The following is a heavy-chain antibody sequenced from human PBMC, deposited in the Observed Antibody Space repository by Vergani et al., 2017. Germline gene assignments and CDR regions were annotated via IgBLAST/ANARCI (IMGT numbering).Heavy chain of an antibody. CDR3: ARVRGSSWYNWFDP. D-gene: IGHD6-13*01. Sequence: QLQLQESGPGLVKPSETLSLTCTVSGGSISSSSYYWGWIRQPPGKGLEWIGSIYYSGSTSYNPSLKSRVTISVDTSKNQFSLKLSSVTAADTAVYYCARVRGSSWYNWFDPWGQGTLVTVSS. CDR2: IYYSGST. CDR1: GGSISSSSYY. V-gene: IGHV4-39*07. J-gene: IGHJ5*02.